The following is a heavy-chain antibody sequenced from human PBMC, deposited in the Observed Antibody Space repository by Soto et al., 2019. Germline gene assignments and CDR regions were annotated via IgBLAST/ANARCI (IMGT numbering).Heavy chain of an antibody. D-gene: IGHD6-6*01. CDR2: IYYSGST. Sequence: GTLSLTCTVSGGSISSYYWSWIRQPPGKGLGWIGYIYYSGSTNYNPSLKSRVTISVGTSKNQFSLKLSSVTAADTAVYYCARDHEYSSSSWFDPWGQGTLVTVSS. J-gene: IGHJ5*02. V-gene: IGHV4-59*01. CDR3: ARDHEYSSSSWFDP. CDR1: GGSISSYY.